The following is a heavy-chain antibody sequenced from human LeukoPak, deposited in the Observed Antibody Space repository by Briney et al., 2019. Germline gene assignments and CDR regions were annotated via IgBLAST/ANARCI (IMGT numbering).Heavy chain of an antibody. J-gene: IGHJ6*02. V-gene: IGHV4-61*05. CDR1: GGSISSSSYY. Sequence: SETLSLTCTVSGGSISSSSYYWGWIRQPPGKGLEWIGYIYYSGSTNYNPSLKSRVTISVDTSKNQFSLKLSSVTAADTAVYYCARLESSGWFNGMDVWGQGTTVTVSS. CDR2: IYYSGST. CDR3: ARLESSGWFNGMDV. D-gene: IGHD6-19*01.